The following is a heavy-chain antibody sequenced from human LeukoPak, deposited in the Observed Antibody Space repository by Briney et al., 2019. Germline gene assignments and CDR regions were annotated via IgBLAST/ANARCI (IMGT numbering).Heavy chain of an antibody. J-gene: IGHJ4*02. V-gene: IGHV4-61*02. CDR1: GGSISNGGYY. CDR2: IYSSGST. CDR3: ARVGATSAYFDQ. D-gene: IGHD1-26*01. Sequence: SQTLSLTCTVSGGSISNGGYYWTWIRQPAGKGLEWIGRIYSSGSTNYNPSLKSRVTISVDTSKNHFSLNLSSVTAADTAVYYCARVGATSAYFDQWGQGTLVTVSS.